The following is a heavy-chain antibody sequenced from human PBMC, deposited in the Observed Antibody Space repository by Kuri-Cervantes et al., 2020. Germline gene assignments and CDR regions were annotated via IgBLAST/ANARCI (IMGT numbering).Heavy chain of an antibody. CDR2: IYHSGST. J-gene: IGHJ4*02. D-gene: IGHD4-11*01. Sequence: SETLSLTCVVSGYSINRGYYWGWIRQPPGKGLEWIGSIYHSGSTYYDPSLKSRVTISVDTSKNQFSLKLSSVTAADTAAYYCARPGYSNYFDYWGQGTLVTVSS. CDR3: ARPGYSNYFDY. V-gene: IGHV4-38-2*01. CDR1: GYSINRGYY.